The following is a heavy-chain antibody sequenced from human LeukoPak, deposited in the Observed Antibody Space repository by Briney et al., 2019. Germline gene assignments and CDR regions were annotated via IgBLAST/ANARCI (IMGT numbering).Heavy chain of an antibody. J-gene: IGHJ3*02. D-gene: IGHD2/OR15-2a*01. CDR2: INQDGSEK. V-gene: IGHV3-7*03. CDR1: GFTFSGYW. CDR3: ATQRKLLKDAFDI. Sequence: GGSLRLSCAASGFTFSGYWMSWVRQAPGKGLEWVANINQDGSEKYYVDSVKGRFTISRDNAKNSLYLQMNSLRAEDTAVYYCATQRKLLKDAFDIWGQGTMVTVSS.